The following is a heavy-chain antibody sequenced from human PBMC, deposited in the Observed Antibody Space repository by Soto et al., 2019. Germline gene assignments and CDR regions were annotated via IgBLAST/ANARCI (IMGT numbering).Heavy chain of an antibody. CDR3: ARGGYKDS. J-gene: IGHJ4*02. D-gene: IGHD5-12*01. CDR2: ISTQSGTT. Sequence: QVQLVQSGVEVKKPGASMKISCRTSGYTFTNYAINWVRQAPGQGLEWVAWISTQSGTTKYGQRLHGRVTVTTDTSTSTAYMELRNLRSDDTALYYCARGGYKDSWGQGTLVTVSS. V-gene: IGHV1-18*01. CDR1: GYTFTNYA.